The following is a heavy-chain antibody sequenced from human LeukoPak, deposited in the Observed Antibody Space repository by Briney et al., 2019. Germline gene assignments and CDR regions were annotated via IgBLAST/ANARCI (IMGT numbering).Heavy chain of an antibody. J-gene: IGHJ4*02. Sequence: GGSLRLSCAASGFTFSSYWMSWVRQAPGKGLEWVANIKQDGSDKYYVDSVKGRLTISRDNSKNSLYLQMNSLRAEDTAVYYCARTQCISTRCSHYFDYWGQGTLVTVSS. D-gene: IGHD2-2*01. V-gene: IGHV3-7*05. CDR1: GFTFSSYW. CDR3: ARTQCISTRCSHYFDY. CDR2: IKQDGSDK.